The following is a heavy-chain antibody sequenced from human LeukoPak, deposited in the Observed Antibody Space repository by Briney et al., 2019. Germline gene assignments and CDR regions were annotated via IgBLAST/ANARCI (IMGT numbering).Heavy chain of an antibody. D-gene: IGHD3-10*01. J-gene: IGHJ5*02. CDR1: GYTFTGYY. V-gene: IGHV1-8*02. CDR3: AREDYYGSGSFSNWLDP. Sequence: ASVKVSCKASGYTFTGYYMHWVRQAPGQGLEWMGWINPNSGNTGYAQKFQGRVTMTRNTSITTAYMELRSLKSDDTAVYYCAREDYYGSGSFSNWLDPWGQGTLVTVSS. CDR2: INPNSGNT.